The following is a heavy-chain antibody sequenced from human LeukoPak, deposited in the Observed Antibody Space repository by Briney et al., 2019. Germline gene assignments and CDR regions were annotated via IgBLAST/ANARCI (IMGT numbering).Heavy chain of an antibody. Sequence: GRSLRLSCAASGFTFSDYYMSWVRHAPGKGLEWVSYMSPSGNIIHHADSVKGRFTISRDNAKNSLYLQMNSLPAEDTAVFYCARDRYRGGTPNTYYGSNFWGQGTTATVSS. CDR3: ARDRYRGGTPNTYYGSNF. CDR1: GFTFSDYY. CDR2: MSPSGNII. J-gene: IGHJ6*02. D-gene: IGHD1-26*01. V-gene: IGHV3-11*01.